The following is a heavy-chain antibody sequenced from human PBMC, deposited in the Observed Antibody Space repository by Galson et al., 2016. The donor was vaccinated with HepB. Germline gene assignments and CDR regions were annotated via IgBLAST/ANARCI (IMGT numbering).Heavy chain of an antibody. D-gene: IGHD3-22*01. Sequence: SVKVSCKASGYKFTDYYMHWVRRAPGQGLEWMGWINPNSGVTNYAQMFRGRVTMTRDTSISTAYMELSGLRPDDTAAYFCARDNSGYFFGPLDYWGQGSLLTVSS. V-gene: IGHV1-2*02. CDR3: ARDNSGYFFGPLDY. CDR1: GYKFTDYY. J-gene: IGHJ4*02. CDR2: INPNSGVT.